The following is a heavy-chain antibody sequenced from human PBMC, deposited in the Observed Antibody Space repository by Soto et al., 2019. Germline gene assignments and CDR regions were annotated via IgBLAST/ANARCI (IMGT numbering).Heavy chain of an antibody. V-gene: IGHV6-1*01. Sequence: SQPLSLTCAISGDSVSSNSAAWNWIRQSPSRGLEWLGSTYYRSKWYHDYAVSVKSRITINPDTSKNQFSLQLNSVTPEDTAVYYCARVNWNLGYYGMDVWGQGTTVTVSS. J-gene: IGHJ6*02. CDR2: TYYRSKWYH. CDR1: GDSVSSNSAA. CDR3: ARVNWNLGYYGMDV. D-gene: IGHD1-7*01.